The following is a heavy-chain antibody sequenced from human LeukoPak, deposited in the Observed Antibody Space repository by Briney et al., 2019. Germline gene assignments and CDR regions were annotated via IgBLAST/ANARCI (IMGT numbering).Heavy chain of an antibody. CDR3: AGERLAAAGTSHI. J-gene: IGHJ4*02. Sequence: SETLSLTCTVSGGSISSYYWSWIRQPPGKGLEWVGYIYYTGSTNYNPSLKSRVTLSVDTSKNQFSLKLSSVTAADTAVYYCAGERLAAAGTSHIWGQGTLVTVSS. CDR2: IYYTGST. D-gene: IGHD6-13*01. CDR1: GGSISSYY. V-gene: IGHV4-59*12.